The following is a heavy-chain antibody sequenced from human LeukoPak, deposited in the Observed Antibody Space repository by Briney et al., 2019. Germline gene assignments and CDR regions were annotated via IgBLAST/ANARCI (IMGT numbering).Heavy chain of an antibody. J-gene: IGHJ5*02. CDR2: ISYDGSNK. Sequence: PGRSLRLSCAASGFTFSSYGMHWVRQAPGKGLEWVAVISYDGSNKYYADSVKGRFTISRDNSKNTLYLQMNSLRAEDTAVYYCAKDHDTMVRGPNWFDPWGQGTLVTVSS. D-gene: IGHD3-10*01. CDR1: GFTFSSYG. CDR3: AKDHDTMVRGPNWFDP. V-gene: IGHV3-30*18.